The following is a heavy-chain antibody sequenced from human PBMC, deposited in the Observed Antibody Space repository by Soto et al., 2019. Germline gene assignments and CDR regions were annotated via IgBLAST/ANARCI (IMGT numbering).Heavy chain of an antibody. CDR1: GGSISSGDYY. J-gene: IGHJ5*02. Sequence: PSETLSLTCTVSGGSISSGDYYWSWIRQPPGKGLEWIGYIYYSGSTYYNPSLKSRVTISLDTSKNQFSLKLTSVTAADTALYYCARDYFDSSDYTTNWFDPWGQGTLVTVSS. CDR3: ARDYFDSSDYTTNWFDP. D-gene: IGHD3-22*01. CDR2: IYYSGST. V-gene: IGHV4-30-4*01.